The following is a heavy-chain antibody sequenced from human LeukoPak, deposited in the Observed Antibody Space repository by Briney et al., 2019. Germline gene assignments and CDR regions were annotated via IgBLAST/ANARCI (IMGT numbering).Heavy chain of an antibody. CDR3: ATLYDKDNDY. D-gene: IGHD3-22*01. CDR2: ITGRDT. Sequence: PGGSLRLSCAASGFTLSNYALSRVRQAPGKGLEWVSCITGRDTFYADFVKGRFTISRDNSRNTVYLQMNSLRVEDKAIYYCATLYDKDNDYWGQGTLVTVSS. CDR1: GFTLSNYA. V-gene: IGHV3-23*01. J-gene: IGHJ4*02.